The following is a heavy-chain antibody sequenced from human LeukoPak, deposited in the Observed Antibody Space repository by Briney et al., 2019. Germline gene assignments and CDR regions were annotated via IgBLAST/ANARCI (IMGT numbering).Heavy chain of an antibody. V-gene: IGHV3-7*04. CDR3: ARHWEGVESDAFDI. D-gene: IGHD1-26*01. J-gene: IGHJ3*02. Sequence: GGSLRLSCAASGFTFEIYWMSWVRQAPGKGLKGVANIRKDGSEKNYVDSVKGRFPISRNNAKNSLYLQMNILRADDTALYYCARHWEGVESDAFDIWGQGTMVTVSS. CDR1: GFTFEIYW. CDR2: IRKDGSEK.